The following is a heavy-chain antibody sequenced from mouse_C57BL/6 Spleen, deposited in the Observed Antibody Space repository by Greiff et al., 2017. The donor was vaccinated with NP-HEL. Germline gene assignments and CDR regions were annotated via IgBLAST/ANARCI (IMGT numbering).Heavy chain of an antibody. CDR1: GYAFTNYL. V-gene: IGHV1-54*01. J-gene: IGHJ2*01. CDR3: ARYDGYYEDY. CDR2: INPGSGGT. D-gene: IGHD2-3*01. Sequence: QVQLQQSGAELVRPGTSVKVSCKASGYAFTNYLIEWVKQRPGQGLEWIGVINPGSGGTNYNEKFKGKATLTAAKSSSTAYMQLSSLTSEDSAVSFCARYDGYYEDYWGQGTTLTVSS.